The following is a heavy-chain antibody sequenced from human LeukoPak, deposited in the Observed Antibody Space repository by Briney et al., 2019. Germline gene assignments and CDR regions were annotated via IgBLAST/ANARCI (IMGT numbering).Heavy chain of an antibody. J-gene: IGHJ4*02. V-gene: IGHV3-23*01. CDR2: ISDSGDGT. CDR3: ARDYYDTSGYYPWAY. Sequence: GGSLRLSCAASGFTFSSYAMSWVRQAPGKGLQWVSAISDSGDGTYYADSVKGRFTISRDNSKNTLYLQMNSLRAEDTAVYYCARDYYDTSGYYPWAYWGQGTLVTVSS. D-gene: IGHD3-22*01. CDR1: GFTFSSYA.